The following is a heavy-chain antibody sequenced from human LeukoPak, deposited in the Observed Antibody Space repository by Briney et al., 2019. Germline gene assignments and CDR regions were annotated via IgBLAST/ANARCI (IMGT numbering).Heavy chain of an antibody. CDR2: IIPIFGTA. V-gene: IGHV1-69*13. CDR1: GGTFSSYA. D-gene: IGHD3-22*01. J-gene: IGHJ6*02. CDR3: ARDHGDSSGYTPSAYYYYGMDV. Sequence: ASVKVSCRASGGTFSSYAISWVRQAPGQGLEWMGGIIPIFGTANYAQKFQGRVTITADESTSTAYMELSSLRSEDTAVYYCARDHGDSSGYTPSAYYYYGMDVWGQGTTVTVSS.